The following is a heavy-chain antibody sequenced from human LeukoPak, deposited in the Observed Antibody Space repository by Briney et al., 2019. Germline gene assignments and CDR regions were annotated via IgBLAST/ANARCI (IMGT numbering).Heavy chain of an antibody. Sequence: ASVKVSCKASGYTFTGYYMHWVRQAPGQGLEWMGWINPNSGGTNYAQKFQGRVTMARDTSISTAYMELSRLRSDDTAVYYCARGVDTEYYFDYWGQGTLVTVSS. J-gene: IGHJ4*02. CDR1: GYTFTGYY. CDR3: ARGVDTEYYFDY. D-gene: IGHD5-18*01. V-gene: IGHV1-2*02. CDR2: INPNSGGT.